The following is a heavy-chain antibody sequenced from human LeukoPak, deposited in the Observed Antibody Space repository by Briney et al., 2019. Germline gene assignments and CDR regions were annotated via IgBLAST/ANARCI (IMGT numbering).Heavy chain of an antibody. D-gene: IGHD3-16*02. CDR3: AKGPYDYVWGSYRPETYNWFDP. J-gene: IGHJ5*02. CDR1: GFTFSSYA. Sequence: GGSLRLSCAASGFTFSSYAMSWVRQAPGKGLEWVSAISGSGGSTYYAASVKGRFTISRDHPNNTPYLQMNSLRAEDTAVSYCAKGPYDYVWGSYRPETYNWFDPWGQGTLVTVSS. V-gene: IGHV3-23*01. CDR2: ISGSGGST.